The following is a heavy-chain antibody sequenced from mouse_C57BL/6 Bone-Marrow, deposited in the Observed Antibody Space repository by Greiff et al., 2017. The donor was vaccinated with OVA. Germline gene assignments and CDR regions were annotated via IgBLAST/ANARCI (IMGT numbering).Heavy chain of an antibody. CDR1: GFSFNTYA. J-gene: IGHJ3*01. CDR3: VREGGNYSWFAY. CDR2: IRSKSNNYAT. Sequence: EVHLVESGGGLVQPKGSLKLSCAASGFSFNTYAMNWVRQAPGKGLEWVARIRSKSNNYATYYADSVKDRVTISRDDSESMLYLQMNNLKTDDTAMYYCVREGGNYSWFAYWGQGTLVTVSA. D-gene: IGHD2-1*01. V-gene: IGHV10-1*01.